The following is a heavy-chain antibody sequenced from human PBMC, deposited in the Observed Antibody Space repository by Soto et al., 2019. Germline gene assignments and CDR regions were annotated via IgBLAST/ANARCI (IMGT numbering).Heavy chain of an antibody. Sequence: GGSLRLSCAASGFTFSNYWMHWVRQAPGKGLLWVSRINPDGSSTSYADSVKGRFSISRDNSKNTLFLQMNSLRADDTAVYYCAARIAAATMFDYWGRGTLVTVSS. J-gene: IGHJ4*02. CDR1: GFTFSNYW. CDR2: INPDGSST. D-gene: IGHD6-13*01. V-gene: IGHV3-74*01. CDR3: AARIAAATMFDY.